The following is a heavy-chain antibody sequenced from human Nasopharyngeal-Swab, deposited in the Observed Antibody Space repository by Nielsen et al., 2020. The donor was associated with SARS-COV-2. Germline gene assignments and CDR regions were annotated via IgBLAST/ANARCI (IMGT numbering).Heavy chain of an antibody. Sequence: ASVKVSCKASGYTFTSYDINWVRQATGQGLEWMGWMNPNSGNTGYAQKFQGRVTMTRNTSISTAYMELSSLRSEDTAVYYCASEGATTGRADYWGQGTLVTVSS. CDR1: GYTFTSYD. J-gene: IGHJ4*02. D-gene: IGHD1-26*01. CDR2: MNPNSGNT. CDR3: ASEGATTGRADY. V-gene: IGHV1-8*01.